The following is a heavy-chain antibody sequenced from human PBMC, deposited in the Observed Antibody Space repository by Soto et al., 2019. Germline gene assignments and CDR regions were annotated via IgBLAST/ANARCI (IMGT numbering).Heavy chain of an antibody. CDR3: ARGRRVRGVIRGNYYYYGMDV. CDR1: GGSFSGYY. CDR2: INHSGST. J-gene: IGHJ6*02. Sequence: SSETLSLTCAVYGGSFSGYYCSWIRQPPGKGLEWTGEINHSGSTNYNPSLKSRVTISVDTSKNQFSLKLSSVTAADTAVYYCARGRRVRGVIRGNYYYYGMDVWGQGTTVTVSS. D-gene: IGHD3-10*01. V-gene: IGHV4-34*01.